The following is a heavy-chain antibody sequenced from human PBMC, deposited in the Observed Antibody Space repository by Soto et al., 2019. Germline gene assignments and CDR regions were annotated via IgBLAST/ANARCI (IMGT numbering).Heavy chain of an antibody. V-gene: IGHV4-34*01. J-gene: IGHJ3*02. D-gene: IGHD2-21*02. Sequence: SETLSLTCAVYGGSFSGYYWSWIRQPPGKGLEWIGEINHSGSTNYNPSLKSRVTISVDTSKNLFSLKLSSVTAADTAVYYCARGSGQQYCGGDCYSAFDIWGQGTMVTVSS. CDR1: GGSFSGYY. CDR3: ARGSGQQYCGGDCYSAFDI. CDR2: INHSGST.